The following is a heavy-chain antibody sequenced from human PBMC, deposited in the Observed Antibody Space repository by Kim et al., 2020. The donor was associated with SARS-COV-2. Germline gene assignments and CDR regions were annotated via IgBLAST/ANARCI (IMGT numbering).Heavy chain of an antibody. CDR1: GFTFISYS. CDR2: ISSSSSTI. J-gene: IGHJ4*02. D-gene: IGHD2-2*01. CDR3: AREIGYCSSTSCQEVYDY. Sequence: GGSLRLSCAASGFTFISYSMNWVRQAPGKGLEWVSYISSSSSTIYYADSVKGRFTISRDNAKNSLYLQMNSLRDEDTAVYYCAREIGYCSSTSCQEVYDYWGQGTLVTVSS. V-gene: IGHV3-48*02.